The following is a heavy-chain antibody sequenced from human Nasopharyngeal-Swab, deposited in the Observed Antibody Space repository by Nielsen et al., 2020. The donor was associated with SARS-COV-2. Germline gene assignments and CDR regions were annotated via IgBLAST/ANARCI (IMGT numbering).Heavy chain of an antibody. V-gene: IGHV4-34*01. Sequence: SETLSLTCAVYGGSFSGYYWSWIRQPPGKGLEWIGEINHSGSTYYNPSLKSRVTISVDTSKNQFSLKLSSVTAADTAVYYCARHLSWWLVTSYYFDYWGQGTLVTVSS. CDR1: GGSFSGYY. J-gene: IGHJ4*02. CDR3: ARHLSWWLVTSYYFDY. CDR2: INHSGST. D-gene: IGHD6-19*01.